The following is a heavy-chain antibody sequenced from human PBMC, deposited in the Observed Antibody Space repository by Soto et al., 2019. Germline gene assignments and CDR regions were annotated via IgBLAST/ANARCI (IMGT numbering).Heavy chain of an antibody. CDR2: ISNTAITD. V-gene: IGHV3-11*01. CDR1: GFSFSDYS. J-gene: IGHJ6*03. CDR3: ARDWHQMLSPKHYYYYLDV. Sequence: QVQLVESGGDLVKPGGSLRLSCVASGFSFSDYSMPWMRQAPGGGLDFVAFISNTAITDYYADSVKGRFTISRDNARNSVYLQMDSLRAEDAAVYYCARDWHQMLSPKHYYYYLDVCGTGTTVTVSS. D-gene: IGHD2-2*01.